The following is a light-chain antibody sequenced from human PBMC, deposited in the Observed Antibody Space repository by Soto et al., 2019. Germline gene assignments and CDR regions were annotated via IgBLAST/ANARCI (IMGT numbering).Light chain of an antibody. CDR2: GAS. Sequence: IVFTQFPVTLSASPGERATLSCRASQSVFNNHIGWYQQKPGQAPRLLIYGASTRATGIPARFSGSGSGTEFTLTISSLQSEDFAVYYCQQYNNWPPQTFGQGTKVDIK. J-gene: IGKJ1*01. CDR3: QQYNNWPPQT. V-gene: IGKV3-15*01. CDR1: QSVFNN.